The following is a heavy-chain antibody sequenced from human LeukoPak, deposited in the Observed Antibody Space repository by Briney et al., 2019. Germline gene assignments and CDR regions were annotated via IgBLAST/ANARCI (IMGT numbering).Heavy chain of an antibody. V-gene: IGHV4-38-2*01. CDR1: GYSISSGYY. CDR3: ARVGGPFDI. Sequence: KPSETLCLTCGVSGYSISSGYYWGWIRQPPGKVLEWIGSIYHSGSTYYHPSLKSRVTISVDTSKNQFSLRLSSVTAADTAVYYCARVGGPFDIWGQGPMVTVSS. D-gene: IGHD3-16*01. J-gene: IGHJ3*02. CDR2: IYHSGST.